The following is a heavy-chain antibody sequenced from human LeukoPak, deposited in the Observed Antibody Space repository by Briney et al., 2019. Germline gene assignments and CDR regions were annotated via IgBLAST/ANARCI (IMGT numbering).Heavy chain of an antibody. D-gene: IGHD2-2*01. CDR3: SRGLGSRKLGY. V-gene: IGHV4-31*03. CDR2: IHPSGML. Sequence: SETLSLTCTVSGASFNSDDQYWNWIRQSPGKGLEWIGSIHPSGMLYNNPSLESRVTMSRDTSKNQFSLNLNSMTAADTAVYFCSRGLGSRKLGYWGQGTLVTVSS. CDR1: GASFNSDDQY. J-gene: IGHJ4*02.